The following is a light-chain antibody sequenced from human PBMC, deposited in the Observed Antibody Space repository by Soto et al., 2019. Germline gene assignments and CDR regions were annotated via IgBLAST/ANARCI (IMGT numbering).Light chain of an antibody. CDR2: DAS. Sequence: EIGLTQSPCTLSLSPGERAALSCRASQSVSSSYLAWYQQKPGQAPRLLIYDASNRATGIPDRFSGSGSGTDFTLTISSLEPEDFAVYYCQQRSNWPITFGQGTRLEI. CDR1: QSVSSSY. V-gene: IGKV3D-20*02. CDR3: QQRSNWPIT. J-gene: IGKJ5*01.